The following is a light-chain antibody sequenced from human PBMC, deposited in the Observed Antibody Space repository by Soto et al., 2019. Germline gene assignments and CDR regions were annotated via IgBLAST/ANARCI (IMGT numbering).Light chain of an antibody. Sequence: VALSLSQEERATLSCRASQSVSNNYLAWYQQKPGQAPRLLIYGASNRATRIPDRFSGSGSGTDFTLIISIVEHEYAAEYSCQYYGSSGTFAQGSKVDIK. CDR3: QYYGSSGT. CDR2: GAS. J-gene: IGKJ1*01. V-gene: IGKV3-20*01. CDR1: QSVSNNY.